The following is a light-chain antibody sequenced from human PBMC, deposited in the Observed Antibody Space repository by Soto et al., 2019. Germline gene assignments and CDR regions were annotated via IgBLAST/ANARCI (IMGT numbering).Light chain of an antibody. J-gene: IGLJ2*01. CDR2: GNS. CDR3: QSYDSSLSAVV. CDR1: SSNIGAGYD. Sequence: QSVLTQPPSVSGAPGQRVTISCTGSSSNIGAGYDVHWYQQLPGTAPKLLISGNSNRPSGVPDRFSGSKSGTSASLAITGLQAEHEADYYCQSYDSSLSAVVFGGGTKLTVL. V-gene: IGLV1-40*01.